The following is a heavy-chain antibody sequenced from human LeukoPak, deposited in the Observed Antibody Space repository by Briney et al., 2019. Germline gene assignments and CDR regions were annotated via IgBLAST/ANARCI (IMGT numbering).Heavy chain of an antibody. Sequence: GGSLRLSCVASGFTVSSNYMSWVRQAPGKGLEWVSAISGSGSSTYYADSVKGRFTISRDNSKNTLYLQMNSLRAEDTAVYYCAYCGGDCYTRLHYWGQGTLVTVSS. J-gene: IGHJ4*02. V-gene: IGHV3-23*01. D-gene: IGHD2-21*02. CDR2: ISGSGSST. CDR1: GFTVSSNY. CDR3: AYCGGDCYTRLHY.